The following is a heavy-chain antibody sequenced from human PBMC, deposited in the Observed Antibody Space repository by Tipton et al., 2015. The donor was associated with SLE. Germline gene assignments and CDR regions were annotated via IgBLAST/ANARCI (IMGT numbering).Heavy chain of an antibody. Sequence: LRLSCAVYGGSFSGYYWSWIRQPPGKGLEWIGEINHSGSTNYNPSLKSRVTISIDTSKNQFSLKLNSVTAADTAVYYCATGYYGSGSYVWGQGTLVTVSS. CDR2: INHSGST. CDR1: GGSFSGYY. J-gene: IGHJ4*02. V-gene: IGHV4-34*01. D-gene: IGHD3-10*01. CDR3: ATGYYGSGSYV.